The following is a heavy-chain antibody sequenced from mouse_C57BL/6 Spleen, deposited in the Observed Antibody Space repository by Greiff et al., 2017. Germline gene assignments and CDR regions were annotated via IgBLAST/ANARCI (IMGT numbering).Heavy chain of an antibody. CDR3: ARTTAVEGAMDY. D-gene: IGHD1-1*01. J-gene: IGHJ4*01. CDR1: GYSFTGYY. Sequence: EVQGVESGPELVKPGASVKISCKASGYSFTGYYMHWVKQSPEKSLEWIGEINPSTGGTTYNQKFKAKATLTVDKSSSTAYMQLKSLTSEDSAVYYCARTTAVEGAMDYWGQGTSVTVSS. CDR2: INPSTGGT. V-gene: IGHV1-42*01.